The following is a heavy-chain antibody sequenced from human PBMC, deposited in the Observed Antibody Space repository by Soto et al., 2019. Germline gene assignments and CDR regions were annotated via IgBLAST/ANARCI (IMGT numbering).Heavy chain of an antibody. Sequence: SCAASGFTFSFNWMSWVRQAPGKGLEWVANIKQDESEKYYADSVKGRFTISRDNAKKSLYLQMNSLRAEDTAVYYCARDRSDCSGGSCHGYFDYWGQGTLVTVSS. CDR1: GFTFSFNW. D-gene: IGHD2-15*01. V-gene: IGHV3-7*03. J-gene: IGHJ4*02. CDR2: IKQDESEK. CDR3: ARDRSDCSGGSCHGYFDY.